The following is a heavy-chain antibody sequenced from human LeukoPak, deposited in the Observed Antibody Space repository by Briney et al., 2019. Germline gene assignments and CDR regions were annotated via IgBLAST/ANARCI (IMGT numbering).Heavy chain of an antibody. V-gene: IGHV4-4*07. CDR3: ARAAYYGSSNWFDP. CDR2: IYTSGST. J-gene: IGHJ5*02. Sequence: PSETLSLTCTVSGGSISSYYWSWIRQPAGKGLEWIGRIYTSGSTNYNPSLKSRVTMSVDTSKNQFSLKLSSVTAADTAVYYCARAAYYGSSNWFDPWGQGTLVTVSS. D-gene: IGHD3-10*01. CDR1: GGSISSYY.